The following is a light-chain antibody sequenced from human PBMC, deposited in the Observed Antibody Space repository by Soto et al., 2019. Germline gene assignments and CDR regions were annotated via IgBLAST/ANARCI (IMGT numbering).Light chain of an antibody. Sequence: QSALTQSASVSGSPGQSITISCTGTSSDVGAYNYVSWYQQHPGKAPKPMIYDVSNRPSGVSNRFSGSKSGNTASLTISGLQAEDEADYYCSSYTSSSTTVFGGGTKLTVL. J-gene: IGLJ3*02. CDR1: SSDVGAYNY. CDR3: SSYTSSSTTV. V-gene: IGLV2-14*03. CDR2: DVS.